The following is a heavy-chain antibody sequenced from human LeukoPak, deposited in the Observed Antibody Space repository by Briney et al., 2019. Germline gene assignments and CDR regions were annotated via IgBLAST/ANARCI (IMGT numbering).Heavy chain of an antibody. CDR3: AKKGATTGDFDY. Sequence: QSGGSLRLSCAASGFTFSSYAMSWVRQVPGKGLEWVSVISGSGDNTYYADSVKGRFTISRDNSKNMLYLQMNSLRAEDTAVYYCAKKGATTGDFDYWGQGTLVTVSS. CDR2: ISGSGDNT. V-gene: IGHV3-23*01. D-gene: IGHD1-26*01. CDR1: GFTFSSYA. J-gene: IGHJ4*02.